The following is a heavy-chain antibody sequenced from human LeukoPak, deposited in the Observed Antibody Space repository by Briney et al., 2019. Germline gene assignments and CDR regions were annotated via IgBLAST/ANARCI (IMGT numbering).Heavy chain of an antibody. D-gene: IGHD1-1*01. V-gene: IGHV1-2*02. CDR2: INPNSGGT. CDR3: ARGSYGYRNFDY. Sequence: ASVKVSCKASGYTFTGYYMHWVRQAPGQGLEWMGWINPNSGGTNYAQKFQGRVTMTRDTSISIAYMELSRLRSDDTAVYYCARGSYGYRNFDYWGQGTLVTVSS. CDR1: GYTFTGYY. J-gene: IGHJ4*02.